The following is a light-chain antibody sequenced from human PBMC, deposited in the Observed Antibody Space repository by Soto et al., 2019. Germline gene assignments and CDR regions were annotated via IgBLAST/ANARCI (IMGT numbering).Light chain of an antibody. J-gene: IGKJ1*01. CDR1: QSINSW. CDR3: QQYNSYPWT. Sequence: DIQMTPSPSTLYASVGDRVTITCRASQSINSWLGWYQQKPGKAPTLLIYKGFSLESGVPSRFSGSGSATEFTLTISSLQPDDFATYYCQQYNSYPWTFGQGTKVEIK. V-gene: IGKV1-5*03. CDR2: KGF.